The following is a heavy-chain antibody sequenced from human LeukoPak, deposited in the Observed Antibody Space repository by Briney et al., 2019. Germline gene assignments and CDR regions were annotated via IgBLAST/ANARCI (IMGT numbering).Heavy chain of an antibody. Sequence: PGGSLRLSCAASGFTFSNYGMHWVRQAPGKGLEWVAVIWYDGSNKYYADSVKGRFTISRDNSKNTLYLQMNSLRAEDTAVYYCARGDYYDSSGYSQYFQHWGQGTLVTVFS. CDR1: GFTFSNYG. CDR2: IWYDGSNK. V-gene: IGHV3-33*01. J-gene: IGHJ1*01. CDR3: ARGDYYDSSGYSQYFQH. D-gene: IGHD3-22*01.